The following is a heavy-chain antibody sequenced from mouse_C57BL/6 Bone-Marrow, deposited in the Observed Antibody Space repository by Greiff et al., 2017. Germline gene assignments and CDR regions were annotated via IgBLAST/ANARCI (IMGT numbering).Heavy chain of an antibody. CDR1: GFNIKDDY. Sequence: VQLQQSGAELVRPGASVKLSCTASGFNIKDDYMHWVKQRPEQGLEWIGWIDPENGDTEYASKFQGKATITADTSSNTAYLKRSSLTSEDTAVYYCTTWVTTVACRYFDVWGTGKAVTVSS. V-gene: IGHV14-4*01. CDR2: IDPENGDT. J-gene: IGHJ1*03. D-gene: IGHD1-1*01. CDR3: TTWVTTVACRYFDV.